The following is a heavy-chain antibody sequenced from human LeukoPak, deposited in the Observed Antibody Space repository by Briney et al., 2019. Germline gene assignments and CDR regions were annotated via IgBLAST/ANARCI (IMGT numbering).Heavy chain of an antibody. CDR1: GFTFSSYA. J-gene: IGHJ4*02. Sequence: GGSLRLSCAASGFTFSSYAMSWVRQAPGKGLEWVSVISNSGDTTYYADSVKGRFAISRDNSKNTLAPQMNSLRAEDTAVYYCATNWNLDYWGQGALVTVSS. V-gene: IGHV3-23*01. CDR2: ISNSGDTT. D-gene: IGHD1-1*01. CDR3: ATNWNLDY.